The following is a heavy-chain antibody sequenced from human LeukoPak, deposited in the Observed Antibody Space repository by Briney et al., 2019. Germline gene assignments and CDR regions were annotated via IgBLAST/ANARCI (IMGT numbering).Heavy chain of an antibody. CDR2: ISGSGGSA. D-gene: IGHD2-15*01. V-gene: IGHV3-23*01. J-gene: IGHJ4*02. CDR1: GFTFSNYA. CDR3: AKSPYCSGGSCYSGDFDY. Sequence: GGSLRLSCAASGFTFSNYAMNWVRQAPGKGLEWVSIISGSGGSAYYADSVKGRFTISRDNSKNTLYLQMNSLRAEDTAVYYCAKSPYCSGGSCYSGDFDYWGQGTLVTVSS.